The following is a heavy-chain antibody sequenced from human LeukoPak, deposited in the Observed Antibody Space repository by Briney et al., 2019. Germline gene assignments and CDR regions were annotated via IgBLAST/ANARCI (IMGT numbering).Heavy chain of an antibody. J-gene: IGHJ3*02. V-gene: IGHV4-39*01. D-gene: IGHD6-19*01. CDR3: ARPGNSSGWDAFDI. CDR1: GGSISSSSYY. CDR2: IYYSGST. Sequence: PSETLSLTCTVSGGSISSSSYYWGWIRQPPGKGLEWIGSIYYSGSTYYNPSLKSRVTISVDTSKNQFSLKLSSVTAADTAVYYCARPGNSSGWDAFDIWGQGTMVTVSS.